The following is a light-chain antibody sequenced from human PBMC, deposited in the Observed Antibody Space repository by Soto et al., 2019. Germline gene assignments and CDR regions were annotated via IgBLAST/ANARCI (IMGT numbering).Light chain of an antibody. V-gene: IGLV2-11*01. J-gene: IGLJ1*01. CDR2: EVS. Sequence: QSVLTQPRSVSGSPGQSVTISCTGTSSDIGGYNYVSWYQQHPGKAPKLMIYEVSRRPSGVSNRFSGSKSGNTASLTISGLQAEDEADYYCCSWAGSSTFYFFGSGTKVTVL. CDR3: CSWAGSSTFYF. CDR1: SSDIGGYNY.